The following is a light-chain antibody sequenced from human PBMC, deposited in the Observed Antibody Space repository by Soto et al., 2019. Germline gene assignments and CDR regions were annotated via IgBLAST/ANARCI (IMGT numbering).Light chain of an antibody. CDR2: KAS. Sequence: DIQMTQSPSTLSASVGDRVTITCRASQSISSWLAWYQQKPGKAPKLLIYKASSLESGVPSRFSGSGSGTEFTLTISSLQPDDFATYYCQQYNSYTITVGLGTRLEIK. V-gene: IGKV1-5*03. CDR1: QSISSW. J-gene: IGKJ5*01. CDR3: QQYNSYTIT.